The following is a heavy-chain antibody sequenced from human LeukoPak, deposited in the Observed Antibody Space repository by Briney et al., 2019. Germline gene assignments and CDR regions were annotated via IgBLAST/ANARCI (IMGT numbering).Heavy chain of an antibody. D-gene: IGHD3-10*01. CDR2: IYYSGST. CDR1: GGSISSYY. Sequence: SETLSLTCTVFGGSISSYYWSWVRQPPGKGLEWIGYIYYSGSTNYNPSLKSRVTISVDTSKNQFSLKLDSVTAADTAVYYCARGVGSYSSSGSPFDYWGQGTLVTVSS. CDR3: ARGVGSYSSSGSPFDY. V-gene: IGHV4-59*01. J-gene: IGHJ4*02.